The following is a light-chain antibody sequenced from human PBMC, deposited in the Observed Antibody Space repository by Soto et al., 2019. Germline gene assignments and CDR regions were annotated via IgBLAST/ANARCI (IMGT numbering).Light chain of an antibody. V-gene: IGLV2-14*01. Sequence: QSALTQPASVSGSPGQSITVSCTGTSSDIGTYNYVSWYQQHPGKAPKVIIYEVNNRPSGVSNRFSGSKSGNTASLTISGLQAEDEADYYCASFTTSSTRVFGTGIKVTVL. J-gene: IGLJ1*01. CDR1: SSDIGTYNY. CDR3: ASFTTSSTRV. CDR2: EVN.